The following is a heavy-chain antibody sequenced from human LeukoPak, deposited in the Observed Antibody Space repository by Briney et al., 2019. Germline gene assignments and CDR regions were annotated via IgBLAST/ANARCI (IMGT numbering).Heavy chain of an antibody. CDR3: TRDTYYGSGTFNWFDP. V-gene: IGHV1-2*02. J-gene: IGHJ5*02. D-gene: IGHD3-10*01. CDR2: INPNSGGT. CDR1: GYTFTGHY. Sequence: GASVKVSCKASGYTFTGHYIHWVRQAPGQGLEWMGWINPNSGGTNYAQKFQGRVTMTRDTSINTTYMELRRLTSDDTAVYYCTRDTYYGSGTFNWFDPWGQGTLVTVSS.